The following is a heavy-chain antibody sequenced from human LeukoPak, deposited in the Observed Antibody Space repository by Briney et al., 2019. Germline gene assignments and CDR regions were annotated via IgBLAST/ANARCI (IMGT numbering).Heavy chain of an antibody. D-gene: IGHD4-23*01. CDR1: GFTVSSNY. V-gene: IGHV3-66*01. CDR3: AKATVVTRTPYDY. CDR2: IYSGGST. J-gene: IGHJ4*02. Sequence: GGSLRLSCAASGFTVSSNYMSWVRQAPGKGLEWVSVIYSGGSTYCADFVKGRFTISRDNSKNTLYLQMNSLRAEDTAVYYCAKATVVTRTPYDYWGQGTLVTVSS.